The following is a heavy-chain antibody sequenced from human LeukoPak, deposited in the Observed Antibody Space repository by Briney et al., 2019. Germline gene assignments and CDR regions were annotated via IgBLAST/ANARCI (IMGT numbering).Heavy chain of an antibody. CDR3: ARDGFGSTLPYGMDV. V-gene: IGHV3-23*01. J-gene: IGHJ6*02. Sequence: GGSLRLSCAASGFTFSSYAMSWVRQAPGKGLEWVSAISGSGGSTYYADSVKGRFTISRDNSKNTLYLQMNSLRAEDTAVYYCARDGFGSTLPYGMDVWGQGTTVTVSS. CDR2: ISGSGGST. D-gene: IGHD3-10*01. CDR1: GFTFSSYA.